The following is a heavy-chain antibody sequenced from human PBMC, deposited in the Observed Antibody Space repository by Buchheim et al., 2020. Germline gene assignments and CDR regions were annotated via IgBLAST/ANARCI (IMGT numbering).Heavy chain of an antibody. Sequence: EVQLVESGGGLVQPGGSLRLSCAASGFTFSSYDMHWVRQATGHGLEWVSAIGTGDDTYCAGSVKGRFTISRDNAKNSLYLEMNSLRAGDTAVYYCARDLGYYGMDVWGQGTT. CDR2: IGTGDDT. CDR1: GFTFSSYD. J-gene: IGHJ6*02. CDR3: ARDLGYYGMDV. V-gene: IGHV3-13*01. D-gene: IGHD3-10*01.